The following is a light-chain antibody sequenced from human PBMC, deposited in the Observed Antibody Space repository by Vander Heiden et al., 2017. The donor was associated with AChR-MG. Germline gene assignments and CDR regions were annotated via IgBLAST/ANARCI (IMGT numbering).Light chain of an antibody. CDR3: GTWDSSLSAYV. Sequence: QSVLTQPPSVSAAPGQKVPISCSGRNSNIGNNYVSWYQQLPGTAPKLLIYDNNKRPSGIPDRFSGSKSGTSATLGITGLQTGDEADYYCGTWDSSLSAYVFGTGTKVTVL. V-gene: IGLV1-51*01. J-gene: IGLJ1*01. CDR2: DNN. CDR1: NSNIGNNY.